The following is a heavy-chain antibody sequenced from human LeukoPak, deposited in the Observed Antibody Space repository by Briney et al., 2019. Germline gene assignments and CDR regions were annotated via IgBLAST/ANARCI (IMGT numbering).Heavy chain of an antibody. CDR3: AKQGSCSGGSCYAHHFDS. V-gene: IGHV3-30*18. Sequence: GGSLRLSCAASGFTFTHYGMHWVRQAPGKGLEWVALISLDGSSKFYADSAKGRFTISRDNSKNTLYLQMNSLRAEDTAVYHCAKQGSCSGGSCYAHHFDSWGQGTLVTVSS. J-gene: IGHJ4*02. CDR2: ISLDGSSK. D-gene: IGHD2-15*01. CDR1: GFTFTHYG.